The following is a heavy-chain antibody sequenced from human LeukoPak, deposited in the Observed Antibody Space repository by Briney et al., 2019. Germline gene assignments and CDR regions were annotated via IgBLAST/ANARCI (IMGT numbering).Heavy chain of an antibody. CDR1: GGSISSSSYY. CDR2: INHSGST. D-gene: IGHD2-2*02. J-gene: IGHJ4*02. CDR3: ATILRNSVSLTN. V-gene: IGHV4-39*07. Sequence: SETLSLTCTVSGGSISSSSYYWGWIRQPPGKGLEWIGEINHSGSTNYNPSLKSRVTISVDTSKNQFSLKLSSVTAADTAVYYCATILRNSVSLTNWGQGTLVTVSS.